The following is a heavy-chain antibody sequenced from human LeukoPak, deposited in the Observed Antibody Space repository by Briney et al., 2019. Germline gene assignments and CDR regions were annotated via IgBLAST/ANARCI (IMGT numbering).Heavy chain of an antibody. CDR3: ARSHTAMVTNPFDY. CDR2: INPSGGST. Sequence: ASVKVSCKASGYTFTSYGISWVRQAPGQGLEWMGIINPSGGSTSYAQKFQGRVTMTRDMSTSTVYMELSSLRSEDTAVYYCARSHTAMVTNPFDYWGQGTLVTVSS. J-gene: IGHJ4*02. D-gene: IGHD5-18*01. CDR1: GYTFTSYG. V-gene: IGHV1-46*01.